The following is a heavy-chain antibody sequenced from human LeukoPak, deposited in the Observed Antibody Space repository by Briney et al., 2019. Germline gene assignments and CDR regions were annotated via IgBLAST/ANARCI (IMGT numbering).Heavy chain of an antibody. CDR1: GFTFSNYA. J-gene: IGHJ4*02. D-gene: IGHD5-12*01. Sequence: PGGSLRLSCAASGFTFSNYAMHGVRQAPGKGLEWVAIISYDGSNKYYADSVKGRFTISRDDSKNTLYLQMNSLRSEDTAVYYCARGGFGGYVIDYWGQGTLVIVSS. CDR2: ISYDGSNK. V-gene: IGHV3-30-3*01. CDR3: ARGGFGGYVIDY.